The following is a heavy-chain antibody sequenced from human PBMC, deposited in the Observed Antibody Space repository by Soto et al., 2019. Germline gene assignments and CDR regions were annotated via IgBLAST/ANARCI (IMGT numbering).Heavy chain of an antibody. D-gene: IGHD3-16*02. J-gene: IGHJ4*02. CDR1: GYTFTGYY. CDR2: INPNSGGT. CDR3: ARGGYDYIWGSYRYTTFDY. Sequence: APVKVSCKASGYTFTGYYVHWVRQAPGQGLEWMGWINPNSGGTNYAQKCQGLVTMTRDTSISTAYRELSRLRSDDTAVYYCARGGYDYIWGSYRYTTFDYWGQGTLVTVSS. V-gene: IGHV1-2*04.